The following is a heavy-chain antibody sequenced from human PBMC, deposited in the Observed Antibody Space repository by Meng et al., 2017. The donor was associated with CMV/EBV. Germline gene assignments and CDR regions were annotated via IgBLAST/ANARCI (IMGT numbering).Heavy chain of an antibody. J-gene: IGHJ4*02. CDR2: MYQNGNT. Sequence: SETLSLTCIVSGYSITSGYYWGWVRQPPGKGLEWIGSMYQNGNTYHNPSLKSRVTISVDTSKNQFSLKLSSVTAADTAVYYCARQDKLSEIDYWGQGTLVTVSS. V-gene: IGHV4-38-2*02. CDR3: ARQDKLSEIDY. CDR1: GYSITSGYY. D-gene: IGHD2-15*01.